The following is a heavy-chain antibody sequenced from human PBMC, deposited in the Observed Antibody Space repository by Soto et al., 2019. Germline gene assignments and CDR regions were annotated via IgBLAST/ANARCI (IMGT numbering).Heavy chain of an antibody. Sequence: EVQLVEAGGGLVKPGGSLRLSCAASGITFSSYSMNWVRQAPGKGLEWVSSISSTGTYIDYADSVKGRFTISRDNPKNFQILQMDSLRAEDAALDYCAVETNPYSSSSHAFDIWGQGTMVTVSS. V-gene: IGHV3-21*01. CDR1: GITFSSYS. D-gene: IGHD6-6*01. J-gene: IGHJ3*02. CDR3: AVETNPYSSSSHAFDI. CDR2: ISSTGTYI.